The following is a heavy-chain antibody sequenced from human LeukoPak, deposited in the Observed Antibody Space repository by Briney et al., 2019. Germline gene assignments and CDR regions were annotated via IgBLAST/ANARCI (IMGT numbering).Heavy chain of an antibody. CDR3: ARDRRNTGSFFDY. J-gene: IGHJ4*02. CDR2: ISGSSSII. V-gene: IGHV3-48*01. D-gene: IGHD1-26*01. CDR1: GFIFSSYS. Sequence: GGSLRLSCAASGFIFSSYSMNWFRQAPGKGLEWLSYISGSSSIIYYADSVKGRFTISRDNAKNSLYLQINSLRAEDTAVYYCARDRRNTGSFFDYWGQGTLVTVSS.